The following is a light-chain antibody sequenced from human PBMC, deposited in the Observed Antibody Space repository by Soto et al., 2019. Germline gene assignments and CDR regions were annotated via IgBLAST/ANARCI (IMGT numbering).Light chain of an antibody. Sequence: DIQMTQSPSSLSASVGDRVTITCRASQSISSYLNWYQQKPGKAPTLLIYAASSLQSGVPSRFSGSGSGTDFPLTISSLQPEDFATYYCQQSYSTPRTFGHGTKVEIK. CDR2: AAS. J-gene: IGKJ1*01. CDR3: QQSYSTPRT. V-gene: IGKV1-39*01. CDR1: QSISSY.